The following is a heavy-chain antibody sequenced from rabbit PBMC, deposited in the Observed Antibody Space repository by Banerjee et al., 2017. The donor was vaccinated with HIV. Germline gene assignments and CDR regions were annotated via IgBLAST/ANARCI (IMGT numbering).Heavy chain of an antibody. CDR1: GFSLSGYY. D-gene: IGHD1-1*01. V-gene: IGHV1S69*01. CDR3: ARGLASRTTYTNI. J-gene: IGHJ6*01. CDR2: ISSSGSA. Sequence: QSGAESGGRLVTPGGSLTFTCTVSGFSLSGYYVTWVRQAPGKGLEWIGLISSSGSAYYASWAKGRSTISKPSTTVDLKITSPTIEYTATYFCARGLASRTTYTNIWGPGTLVTVS.